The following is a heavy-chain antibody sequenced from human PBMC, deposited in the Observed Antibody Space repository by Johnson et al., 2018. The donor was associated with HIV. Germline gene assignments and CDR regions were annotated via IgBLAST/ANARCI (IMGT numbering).Heavy chain of an antibody. CDR3: AKDFYSSQPEGAFDI. J-gene: IGHJ3*02. CDR1: GFTFSNYG. D-gene: IGHD6-6*01. CDR2: IRYDGSNK. V-gene: IGHV3-30*02. Sequence: QVQLVESGGGVVQPGGSLRLSCEVSGFTFSNYGMHWVRQAPGKGLEWVAFIRYDGSNKYYADSVKGRFTIFRDNSKNTLYMQMKSLRVEDTAVYYCAKDFYSSQPEGAFDIWGQGTMVTVSS.